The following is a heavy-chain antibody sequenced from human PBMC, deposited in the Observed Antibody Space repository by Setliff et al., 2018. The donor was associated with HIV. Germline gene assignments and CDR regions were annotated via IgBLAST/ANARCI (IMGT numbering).Heavy chain of an antibody. D-gene: IGHD3-9*01. J-gene: IGHJ3*02. CDR2: INPTSGGT. Sequence: ASVKVSCKASRCTFTAYFLHWLRQAPGQGLDWMGWINPTSGGTNYAQKFQSWVTMTRDTSTNTAHMGLNRLRSDDTAVYYCARERYDILTGRDAFDIWGQGTMVTVSS. CDR1: RCTFTAYF. V-gene: IGHV1-2*04. CDR3: ARERYDILTGRDAFDI.